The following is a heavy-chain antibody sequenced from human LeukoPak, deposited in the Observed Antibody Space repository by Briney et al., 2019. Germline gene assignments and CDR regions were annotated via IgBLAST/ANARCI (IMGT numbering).Heavy chain of an antibody. CDR1: GYTFTGYY. D-gene: IGHD3-3*01. CDR2: INPNSGGT. CDR3: ATVITISRFDP. V-gene: IGHV1-2*06. J-gene: IGHJ5*02. Sequence: ASVKVSCKASGYTFTGYYMHWVRQAPGQGLEWMGRINPNSGGTNYAQKFQGRVTMTEDTSTDTAYTELSSLRSEDTAMYYCATVITISRFDPWGQGTLVTVSS.